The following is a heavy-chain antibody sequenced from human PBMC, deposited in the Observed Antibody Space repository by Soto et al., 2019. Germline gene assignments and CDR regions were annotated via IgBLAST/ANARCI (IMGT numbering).Heavy chain of an antibody. CDR1: GGTFSSYT. J-gene: IGHJ4*02. D-gene: IGHD6-19*01. Sequence: QVQLVQSGAEVKKPGSSVKVSCKASGGTFSSYTISWVRQAPGQGLEWMGRIIPILGIANYEQKFQGRVTITADKSTSTAYMELSSLRSEDTAVYYCARYIAVASPFDYWGQGTLVTVSS. CDR2: IIPILGIA. CDR3: ARYIAVASPFDY. V-gene: IGHV1-69*02.